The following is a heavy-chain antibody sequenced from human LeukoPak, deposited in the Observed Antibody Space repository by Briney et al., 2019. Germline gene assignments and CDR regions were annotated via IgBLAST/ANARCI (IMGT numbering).Heavy chain of an antibody. J-gene: IGHJ4*02. CDR2: INPNSGGT. Sequence: ASVKVSCKASGYTFTGYYMHWVRQAPGQGLEWMGWINPNSGGTNYAQKFQGRVTMTRDTSSSTAYMELSRLRSDDTAVYYCAREGDYDSSGYYTGDFDYWGQGTLVTVSS. CDR1: GYTFTGYY. CDR3: AREGDYDSSGYYTGDFDY. D-gene: IGHD3-22*01. V-gene: IGHV1-2*02.